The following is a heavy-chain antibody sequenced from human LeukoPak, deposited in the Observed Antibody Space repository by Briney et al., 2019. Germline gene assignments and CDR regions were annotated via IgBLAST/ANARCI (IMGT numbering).Heavy chain of an antibody. CDR2: ISTTSTTK. CDR3: ARDNDYYYYHMDV. Sequence: GGSLRLSCAASGFTFSSYSMKWVRQAPGKGLEWVSYISTTSTTKYYADSVKGRFTISRDNATNSLYLQMNSLRAEDTAVYYCARDNDYYYYHMDVWGNGTTVTVSS. CDR1: GFTFSSYS. V-gene: IGHV3-48*04. J-gene: IGHJ6*03.